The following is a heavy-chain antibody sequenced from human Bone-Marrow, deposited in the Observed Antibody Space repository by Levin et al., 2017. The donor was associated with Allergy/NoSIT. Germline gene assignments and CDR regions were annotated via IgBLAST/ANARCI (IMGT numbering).Heavy chain of an antibody. V-gene: IGHV3-30*03. CDR3: ARTRYYAGSSGYQTFDA. Sequence: PGGSLRLSCEASGFKFTTYAFHWVRQAPGKGLEWVAIISSDGSQEDYLDSVRGRFTISRDNSKDTVYLQINSLRAEDTGLYYCARTRYYAGSSGYQTFDAWGQGIMVIDSS. D-gene: IGHD3-22*01. CDR1: GFKFTTYA. J-gene: IGHJ4*02. CDR2: ISSDGSQE.